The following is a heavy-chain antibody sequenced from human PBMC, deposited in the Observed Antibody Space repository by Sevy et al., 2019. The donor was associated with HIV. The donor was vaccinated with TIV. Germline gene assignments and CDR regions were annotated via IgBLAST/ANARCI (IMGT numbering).Heavy chain of an antibody. CDR2: ISSSSSTI. CDR3: ARDELRGYSRWAEYFQL. D-gene: IGHD5-18*01. Sequence: GGSLRLSSAASGFTFSSYSMNWVRQAPGKGLEWVSYISSSSSTIYYADSVKGRFTISRDNAKDSLYLQMNSLRDEDTAVYYCARDELRGYSRWAEYFQLWGQGTLVTVSS. V-gene: IGHV3-48*02. CDR1: GFTFSSYS. J-gene: IGHJ1*01.